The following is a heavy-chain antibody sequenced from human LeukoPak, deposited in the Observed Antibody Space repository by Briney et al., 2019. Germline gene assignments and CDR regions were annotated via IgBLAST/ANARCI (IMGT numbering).Heavy chain of an antibody. D-gene: IGHD2-15*01. J-gene: IGHJ3*01. V-gene: IGHV3-9*03. CDR2: ISWNSGDI. CDR1: GFSFDEYA. CDR3: AKDIRRYCTSVSCYPGAFDV. Sequence: GGSLRLSCVASGFSFDEYAMHWVRQVPGKGLEWVSGISWNSGDIGYADSVKGRFTISRDNALNSLHLQMNSLRAEDMALYYCAKDIRRYCTSVSCYPGAFDVWGQGTMVTVSS.